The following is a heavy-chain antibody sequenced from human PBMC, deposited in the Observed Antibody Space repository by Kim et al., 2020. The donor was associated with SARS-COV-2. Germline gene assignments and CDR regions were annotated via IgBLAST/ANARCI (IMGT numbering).Heavy chain of an antibody. V-gene: IGHV3-74*01. CDR1: GFSLSNYW. CDR3: EGYYFGMDV. Sequence: GGSLRLSCAASGFSLSNYWMYWVRQVPGKGLVWVSRIGSNGSTKTYADSVKGRFTISRDSATNTLYLQMNSLRAEDTAVYYCEGYYFGMDVWGQGTTVTVSS. J-gene: IGHJ6*02. CDR2: IGSNGSTK.